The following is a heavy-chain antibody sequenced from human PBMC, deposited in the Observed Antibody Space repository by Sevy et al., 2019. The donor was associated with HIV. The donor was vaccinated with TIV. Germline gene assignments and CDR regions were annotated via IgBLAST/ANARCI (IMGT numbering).Heavy chain of an antibody. CDR3: AREVNYYDSSDY. V-gene: IGHV3-11*01. Sequence: GGSLRLSCAASGFTFSDYYMSWIRQAPGKGLKWVSYISSSGSTIYYADSVKGRFTISRDNAKNSLYLQMNSLRAEDTAVYYCAREVNYYDSSDYWGQRTLVTVSS. J-gene: IGHJ4*02. D-gene: IGHD3-22*01. CDR1: GFTFSDYY. CDR2: ISSSGSTI.